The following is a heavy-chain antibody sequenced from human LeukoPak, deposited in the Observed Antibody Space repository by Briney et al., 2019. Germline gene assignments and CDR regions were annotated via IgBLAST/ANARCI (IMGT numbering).Heavy chain of an antibody. Sequence: ASVKVSCKASGYTFSGYSMHWVRQPPGQGLEWMGRINPNSGVTYYAQKFQGRVTMTSDTSITTAYMELSSLTSDDTTTYYCARDASNWSAFDSWGQGTLVIVSS. D-gene: IGHD1-20*01. J-gene: IGHJ5*01. CDR3: ARDASNWSAFDS. CDR2: INPNSGVT. V-gene: IGHV1-2*06. CDR1: GYTFSGYS.